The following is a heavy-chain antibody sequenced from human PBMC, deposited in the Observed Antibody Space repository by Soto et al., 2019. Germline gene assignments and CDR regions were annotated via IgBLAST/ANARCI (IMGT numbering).Heavy chain of an antibody. J-gene: IGHJ3*02. D-gene: IGHD5-12*01. CDR1: GFTFSSYG. Sequence: GGSLRLSCAASGFTFSSYGMHWVRQAPGKGLEWVAVISYDGSNKYYADSVKGRFTISRDNSKNTLYLQMNSLRAEDTAVYYCAKARGRDAFDIWGQGTMVTVSS. V-gene: IGHV3-30*18. CDR3: AKARGRDAFDI. CDR2: ISYDGSNK.